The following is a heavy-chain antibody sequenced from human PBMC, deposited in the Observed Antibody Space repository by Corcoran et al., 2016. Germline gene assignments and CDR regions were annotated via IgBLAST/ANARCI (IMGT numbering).Heavy chain of an antibody. J-gene: IGHJ5*02. V-gene: IGHV1-69*01. CDR1: GGTFSSYA. Sequence: QVQLVQSRAEVKKPGTSVKVSCKASGGTFSSYAISWVRQAPGQGFEWMGGIIPIFGTANYAQKFQGRVTITADESTSTAYMELSSLRSVDTAVFYMARLAGVTVILCSSVPRGQGSHVTVSA. D-gene: IGHD6-6*01. CDR3: ARLAGVTVILCSSVP. CDR2: IIPIFGTA.